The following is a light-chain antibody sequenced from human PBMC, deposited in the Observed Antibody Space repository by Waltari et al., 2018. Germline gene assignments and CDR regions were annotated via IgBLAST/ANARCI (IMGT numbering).Light chain of an antibody. J-gene: IGKJ1*01. V-gene: IGKV3-20*01. CDR1: QSVGGT. CDR2: GTS. Sequence: EIVLTQSPGTLSLSPGERATLSCRASQSVGGTLAWYKQKPGQAPRLLMYGTSIRAPGTPDRFSGTGSGTDFSLTISRLEPEDFAVYYCQHYVRLPATFGQGTKVEIK. CDR3: QHYVRLPAT.